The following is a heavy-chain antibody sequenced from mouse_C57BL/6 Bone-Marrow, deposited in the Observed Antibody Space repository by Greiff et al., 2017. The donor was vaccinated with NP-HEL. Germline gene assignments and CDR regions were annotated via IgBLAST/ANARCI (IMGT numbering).Heavy chain of an antibody. V-gene: IGHV1-81*01. J-gene: IGHJ2*01. CDR1: GYTFTSYG. D-gene: IGHD2-3*01. CDR2: IYPRSGNT. CDR3: ARGIYDGYQGGY. Sequence: VQGVESGAELARPGASVKLSCKASGYTFTSYGISWVTERTGQGRVWIGEIYPRSGNTYYNEKFKGKATLTADKSSSTAYMELRSLTSEDSAVYFCARGIYDGYQGGYWGQGTTLTVSS.